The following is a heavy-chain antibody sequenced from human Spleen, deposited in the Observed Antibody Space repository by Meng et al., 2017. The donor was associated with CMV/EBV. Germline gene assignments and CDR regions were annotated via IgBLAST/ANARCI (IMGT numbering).Heavy chain of an antibody. Sequence: ASGFTFSDHFMDWVRQAPGKGLEWVGRIKNKANSYITEYAASVRGRFTISRDDSKNSLYLQMNSLKTEDTAVYYCGRDSMKGGGFDCWGQGILVTVSS. J-gene: IGHJ4*02. CDR1: GFTFSDHF. CDR2: IKNKANSYIT. D-gene: IGHD3-10*01. CDR3: GRDSMKGGGFDC. V-gene: IGHV3-72*01.